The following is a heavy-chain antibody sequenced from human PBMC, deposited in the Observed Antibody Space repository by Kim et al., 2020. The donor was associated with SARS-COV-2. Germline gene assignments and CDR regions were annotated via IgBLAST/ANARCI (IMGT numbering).Heavy chain of an antibody. CDR3: AKDIYPYSGSYYG. V-gene: IGHV3-30-3*01. Sequence: GGSLRLSCAASGFTFSNCAMHWVRQAPGKGLEWVAVISYDGSNKNYADSVKGRFTISRDNSKNSLYLQMNSLRAEDTALYYCAKDIYPYSGSYYG. CDR1: GFTFSNCA. J-gene: IGHJ6*01. CDR2: ISYDGSNK. D-gene: IGHD1-26*01.